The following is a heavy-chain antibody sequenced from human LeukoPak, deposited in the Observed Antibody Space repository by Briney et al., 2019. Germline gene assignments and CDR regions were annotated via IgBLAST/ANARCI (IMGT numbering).Heavy chain of an antibody. Sequence: TASETLSLTCTVSGGSISSYYWSWIRQPPGKGLEWIGYIYYSGSTNYNPSLKSRVTISVDTSKNQFSLKLSSVTAADTAVYYCARVGAWYFGELSTETQFDPWGQGTLVTVSS. J-gene: IGHJ5*02. D-gene: IGHD3-10*01. CDR1: GGSISSYY. V-gene: IGHV4-59*01. CDR3: ARVGAWYFGELSTETQFDP. CDR2: IYYSGST.